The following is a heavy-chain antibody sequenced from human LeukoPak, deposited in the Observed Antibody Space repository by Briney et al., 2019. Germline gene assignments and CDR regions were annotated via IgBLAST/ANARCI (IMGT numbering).Heavy chain of an antibody. J-gene: IGHJ6*03. V-gene: IGHV4-4*07. CDR3: ARDTGVPRGKAYFYYYMDG. D-gene: IGHD3-16*01. Sequence: SETLSLTCTVSGGSISGYYWSWIRQPAGKGLEWIGRFYIGGNADYNPSLRGRVTLSVDTSKNQFSLKLNSVTAADTAVYYCARDTGVPRGKAYFYYYMDGWGKGTTVTVSS. CDR1: GGSISGYY. CDR2: FYIGGNA.